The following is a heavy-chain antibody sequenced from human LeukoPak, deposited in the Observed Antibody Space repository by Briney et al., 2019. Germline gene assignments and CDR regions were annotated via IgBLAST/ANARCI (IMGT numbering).Heavy chain of an antibody. D-gene: IGHD2-15*01. J-gene: IGHJ4*02. CDR2: IYPGDSDT. CDR1: GYSFTSYW. CDR3: ARLKFYCSGGSCYPLDY. Sequence: GESLQISCKGSGYSFTSYWIGWVRQMPGKGLEWVGIIYPGDSDTRYSPSFQGQVTISADKSISTAYLQWSSLKASDTAMYYCARLKFYCSGGSCYPLDYWGQGTLVTVSS. V-gene: IGHV5-51*01.